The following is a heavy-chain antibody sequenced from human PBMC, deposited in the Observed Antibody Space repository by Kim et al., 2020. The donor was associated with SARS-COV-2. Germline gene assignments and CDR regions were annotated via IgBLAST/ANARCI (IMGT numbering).Heavy chain of an antibody. CDR1: GFTFSNAW. CDR2: INSKTDGGTT. V-gene: IGHV3-15*01. D-gene: IGHD2-15*01. J-gene: IGHJ6*02. CDR3: TTEYCSGGSCYGAGRDYYYGMDV. Sequence: GGSLRLSCAASGFTFSNAWMSWVRQAPGKGLEWVGRINSKTDGGTTDYAAPVKGRFTISRDDSKNTLYLQMNSLKTEDTAVYYCTTEYCSGGSCYGAGRDYYYGMDVWGQGTTVTVSS.